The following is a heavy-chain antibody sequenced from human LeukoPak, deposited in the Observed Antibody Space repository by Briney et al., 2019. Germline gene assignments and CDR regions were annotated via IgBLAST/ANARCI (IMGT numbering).Heavy chain of an antibody. V-gene: IGHV4-59*02. CDR1: GGSVSNYY. D-gene: IGHD3-22*01. CDR3: ARGGTYYYDNSGYDS. Sequence: SETLSLTCNVSGGSVSNYYWTWIRQSPGRGLEWIGYISYRGSTNYNLSLKSRVTISVDPSKNQFSLILNSVTAAYTAVYYCARGGTYYYDNSGYDSWGQGILVTVSS. J-gene: IGHJ4*02. CDR2: ISYRGST.